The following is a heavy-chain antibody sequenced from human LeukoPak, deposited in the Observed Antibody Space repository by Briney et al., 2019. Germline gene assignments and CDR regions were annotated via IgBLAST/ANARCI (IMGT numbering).Heavy chain of an antibody. D-gene: IGHD3-10*01. CDR3: ARDLEFPYYGSGNDAFDI. J-gene: IGHJ3*02. V-gene: IGHV4-59*01. CDR2: IYYSGST. CDR1: GGSISSYY. Sequence: PSETLSLTCTVSGGSISSYYWSWIRQPPGRGLEWIGYIYYSGSTNYNPSLKSRVTIAVDTSKSQFSLELSSVTAADTAVYYCARDLEFPYYGSGNDAFDIWGQGTMVTVSS.